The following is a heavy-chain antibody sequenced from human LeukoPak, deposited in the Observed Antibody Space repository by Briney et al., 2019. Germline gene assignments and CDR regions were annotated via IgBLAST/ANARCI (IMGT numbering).Heavy chain of an antibody. CDR2: INPNSGGT. CDR3: ARGSTLTVTKNLPQEY. CDR1: GYTFTDCY. Sequence: ASVKVSFKASGYTFTDCYMHWVRQAPGQGLEWMGWINPNSGGTKYAQEFQGRVTMTRDTSISIAYMELSSLRSDDTAVYYCARGSTLTVTKNLPQEYWGQGTLVTVSS. D-gene: IGHD4-17*01. V-gene: IGHV1-2*02. J-gene: IGHJ4*02.